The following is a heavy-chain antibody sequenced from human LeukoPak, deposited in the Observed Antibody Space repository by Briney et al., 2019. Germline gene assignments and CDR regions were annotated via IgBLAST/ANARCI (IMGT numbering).Heavy chain of an antibody. J-gene: IGHJ4*02. CDR1: GFTFSIYE. Sequence: GGSLRLFCAASGFTFSIYEMNWVPQARGKAMEWLSEIATSEDTVYDADSVKRRFTISRDIFKNSVFLQMKRLIGEGAARYNCARGLRFDNWGQGALVTVSS. V-gene: IGHV3-48*03. CDR2: IATSEDTV. CDR3: ARGLRFDN.